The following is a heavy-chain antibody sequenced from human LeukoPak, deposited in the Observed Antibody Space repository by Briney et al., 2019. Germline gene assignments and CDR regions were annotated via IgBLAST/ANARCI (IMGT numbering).Heavy chain of an antibody. Sequence: PGGSLRLSCAASGFTFSSYTMNWVRQPPGKGLEWVSNIGTSSTTIYYADSVKGRFTISRDNAKNSLYLQMNSLRADDTAVYYCARFAAGGSYYYYMDVWGKGTTVTGAS. CDR3: ARFAAGGSYYYYMDV. V-gene: IGHV3-48*01. J-gene: IGHJ6*03. CDR1: GFTFSSYT. CDR2: IGTSSTTI. D-gene: IGHD6-25*01.